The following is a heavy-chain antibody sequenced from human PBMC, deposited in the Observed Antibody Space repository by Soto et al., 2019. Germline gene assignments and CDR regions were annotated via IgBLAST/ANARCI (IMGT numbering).Heavy chain of an antibody. Sequence: PGGSLRLSCAASGFTFSDYGMHWVRQAPGKGLEWVAVISYEGSNNYYVDSVKGRFTISRDNSKSTVYLHMDSLRAEDTAVYYCAKGWPGYSSGWFAFDSWGPGTVVTVSS. V-gene: IGHV3-30*18. D-gene: IGHD6-19*01. CDR3: AKGWPGYSSGWFAFDS. CDR1: GFTFSDYG. CDR2: ISYEGSNN. J-gene: IGHJ3*01.